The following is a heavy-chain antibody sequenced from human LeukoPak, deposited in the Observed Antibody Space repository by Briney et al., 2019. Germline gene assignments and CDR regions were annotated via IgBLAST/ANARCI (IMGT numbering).Heavy chain of an antibody. CDR3: GRRRIDCSDTGCYVDY. V-gene: IGHV1-2*02. Sequence: ASVKVSCKASGYTFIGYYIHWMRQAPGQGLEWMGWMNPNRGDTSYAQKYRGRATMTKDPPTNTADMELSGLTSDDTAVYYGGRRRIDCSDTGCYVDYWGQGTLVTDSS. CDR2: MNPNRGDT. J-gene: IGHJ4*02. CDR1: GYTFIGYY. D-gene: IGHD2-15*01.